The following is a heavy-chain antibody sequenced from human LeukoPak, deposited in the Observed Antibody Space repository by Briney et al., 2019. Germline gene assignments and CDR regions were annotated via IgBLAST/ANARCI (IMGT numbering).Heavy chain of an antibody. D-gene: IGHD4-17*01. CDR2: INSDGSNT. V-gene: IGHV3-74*01. CDR3: ARDGADYGDYYFDY. Sequence: GGSLRLSCAASGFTFSSYWMHWVRQAPGKGLVWVSRINSDGSNTIYADSVKGRFTISRDNAKNTLYLQMNSLRAEDTAVYYCARDGADYGDYYFDYWGQGTLVTVSS. J-gene: IGHJ4*02. CDR1: GFTFSSYW.